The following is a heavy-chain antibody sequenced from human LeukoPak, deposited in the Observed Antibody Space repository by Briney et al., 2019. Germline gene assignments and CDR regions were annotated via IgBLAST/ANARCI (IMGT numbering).Heavy chain of an antibody. Sequence: SETLSLTCTVSGGSISSGNYYWSWIRQPAGKGLEWIGRIYTSGSTNYNPSLKSRVTISVDTSKNQFSLKLSSVTAADTAVYYCARDGTSVQFQHWGQGTLVTVSS. CDR3: ARDGTSVQFQH. V-gene: IGHV4-61*02. J-gene: IGHJ1*01. CDR2: IYTSGST. D-gene: IGHD1-26*01. CDR1: GGSISSGNYY.